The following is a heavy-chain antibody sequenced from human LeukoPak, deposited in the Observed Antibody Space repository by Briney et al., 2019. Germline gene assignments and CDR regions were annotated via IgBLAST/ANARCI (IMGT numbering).Heavy chain of an antibody. V-gene: IGHV3-74*01. D-gene: IGHD4-23*01. CDR3: ASAGHDYSGDFFDY. Sequence: GSLRLSCAASEFTFSNYWMHWVRQALGKGLVWVSRINSDGSSTAYADSVKGRFTISRDNAKNTLYLQMNSLRAEDTAVYYCASAGHDYSGDFFDYWGQGTLVTVSS. CDR2: INSDGSST. CDR1: EFTFSNYW. J-gene: IGHJ4*02.